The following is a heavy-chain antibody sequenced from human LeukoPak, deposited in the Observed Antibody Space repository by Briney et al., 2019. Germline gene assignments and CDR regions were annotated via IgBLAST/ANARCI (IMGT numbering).Heavy chain of an antibody. V-gene: IGHV4-61*02. Sequence: PSQTLSLTCTVSGDSISSGRYYWSWIRQPAGKGLEWIGSIYHSGSTYYNPSLKSRVTISVDTSKNQFSLKLSSVTAADTAVYYCARKLVGAHDYWGQGTLVTVSS. J-gene: IGHJ4*02. D-gene: IGHD1-26*01. CDR2: IYHSGST. CDR3: ARKLVGAHDY. CDR1: GDSISSGRYY.